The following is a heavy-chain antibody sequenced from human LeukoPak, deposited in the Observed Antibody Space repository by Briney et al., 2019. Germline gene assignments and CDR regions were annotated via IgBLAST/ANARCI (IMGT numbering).Heavy chain of an antibody. CDR1: GYPISSGYY. CDR2: IYHSGRT. V-gene: IGHV4-38-2*02. J-gene: IGHJ4*02. CDR3: VRDFTRYSSWEYYFDY. D-gene: IGHD1-26*01. Sequence: SETLSLTCTVSGYPISSGYYWGWIRQPPGKGLEWIGSIYHSGRTFYNPSLQSRITISVDTSKNQISLRLSSVTAADTAVYYCVRDFTRYSSWEYYFDYWGQGTLVTVSS.